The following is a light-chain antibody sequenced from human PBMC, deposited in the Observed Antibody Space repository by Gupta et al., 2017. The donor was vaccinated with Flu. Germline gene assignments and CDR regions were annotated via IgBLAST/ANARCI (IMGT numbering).Light chain of an antibody. CDR3: HQYSNSFT. V-gene: IGKV3-20*01. Sequence: TVLTQSPDTLSVSLGQRVTLSCRASQAVTDDQLAWYQQKPGHSPRLLVYGVSRRASGIPDKFTGSGSGRDFTLTSSSLGPDDFGIYFCHQYSNSFTFGPGTTV. CDR2: GVS. CDR1: QAVTDDQ. J-gene: IGKJ3*01.